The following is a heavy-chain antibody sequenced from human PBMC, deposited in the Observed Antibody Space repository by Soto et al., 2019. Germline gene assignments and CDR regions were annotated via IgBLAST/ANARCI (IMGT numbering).Heavy chain of an antibody. Sequence: ASMKVSCMASGYTFTSYGISWARQAPGQGLEWMGWIRAYNGNTKYAQKLQGRVTMTTDTSTSTAYMELRSLRSDDTAVFYCAFNGDFWSGYYDQWGQGNLVTVSS. V-gene: IGHV1-18*01. CDR1: GYTFTSYG. D-gene: IGHD3-3*01. CDR3: AFNGDFWSGYYDQ. J-gene: IGHJ4*02. CDR2: IRAYNGNT.